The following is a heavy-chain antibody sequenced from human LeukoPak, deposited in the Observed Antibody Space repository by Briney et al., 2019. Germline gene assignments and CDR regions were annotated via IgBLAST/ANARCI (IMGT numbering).Heavy chain of an antibody. CDR1: GFTFSSYA. D-gene: IGHD2-21*02. CDR3: AKNACGGDCQNWFDP. Sequence: GASLRLSCAASGFTFSSYAMSWVRQAPGKGLEWVSAISGSGGSTYYADSVKGRFTISRDNSKNTLYLQMNSLRAEDTAVYYCAKNACGGDCQNWFDPWGQGTLVTVSS. V-gene: IGHV3-23*01. CDR2: ISGSGGST. J-gene: IGHJ5*02.